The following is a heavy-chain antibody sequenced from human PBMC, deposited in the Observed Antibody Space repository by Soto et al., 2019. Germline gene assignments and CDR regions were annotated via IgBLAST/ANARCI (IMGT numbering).Heavy chain of an antibody. V-gene: IGHV4-59*01. CDR3: AIGSGVCSGGSCQTCNKSYGRDV. Sequence: PSETLSLTGTVSGGSISSYYCSWIRQPPWKGLEWIGYIYYSGSTNYNPSLKSRVTISVDTYKNQFSLKLSSVTAADTAVYYCAIGSGVCSGGSCQTCNKSYGRDVWGQRTSVAVCS. CDR1: GGSISSYY. D-gene: IGHD2-15*01. J-gene: IGHJ6*01. CDR2: IYYSGST.